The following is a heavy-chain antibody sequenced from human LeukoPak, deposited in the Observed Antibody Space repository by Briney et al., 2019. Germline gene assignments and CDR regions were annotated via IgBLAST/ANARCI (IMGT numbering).Heavy chain of an antibody. CDR2: IYYSGST. V-gene: IGHV4-59*08. Sequence: ETLSLTCTVSGGSISSYYWSWIRQPPGKGLEWIGYIYYSGSTNYNPSLKSRVTISVDTSKNQFSLRLSSVTAADTAVYYCARSGGSGSYYLYWGQGTLVTVSS. D-gene: IGHD3-10*01. CDR3: ARSGGSGSYYLY. CDR1: GGSISSYY. J-gene: IGHJ4*02.